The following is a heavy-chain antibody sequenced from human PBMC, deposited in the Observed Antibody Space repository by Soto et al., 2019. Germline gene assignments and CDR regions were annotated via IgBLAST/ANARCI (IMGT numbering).Heavy chain of an antibody. CDR2: ISSSSSYT. V-gene: IGHV3-11*06. Sequence: GGSLRLSCAASGFTFSDYYMSCIRQAPGKGLEWVSYISSSSSYTNYADSVKGRFTISRDNAKNSLYLQMNSLRAEDTAVYYCASKAAYYYGMDVWGQGTTVTVSS. CDR1: GFTFSDYY. J-gene: IGHJ6*02. D-gene: IGHD6-25*01. CDR3: ASKAAYYYGMDV.